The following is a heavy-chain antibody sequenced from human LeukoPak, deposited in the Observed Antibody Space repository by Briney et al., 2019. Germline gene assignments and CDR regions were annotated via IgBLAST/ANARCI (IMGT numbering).Heavy chain of an antibody. J-gene: IGHJ4*02. Sequence: SETLSLTCTVDAGSISSRSYYWSWIRQPAGKGLEWIGRIYTSGSTNYNPSLKSRVTISVDTSKNQFSLKLSSVTAADTAVYYCARSGYSSSWYYYWGQGTLVTVSP. D-gene: IGHD6-13*01. CDR3: ARSGYSSSWYYY. CDR1: AGSISSRSYY. V-gene: IGHV4-61*02. CDR2: IYTSGST.